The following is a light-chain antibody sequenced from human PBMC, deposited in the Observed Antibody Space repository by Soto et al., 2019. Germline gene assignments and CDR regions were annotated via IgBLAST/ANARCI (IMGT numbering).Light chain of an antibody. J-gene: IGKJ1*01. CDR2: GAS. V-gene: IGKV3-20*01. Sequence: EIVLTQSPGTLSLSPGERATLSCRASQSVSSSYLAWYQQKPGQAPRLPIYGASSRATAIPARVSGSGSGTDSTLTISRLEPEDFAVCGCQQYGSSPLWTFGRGTKVEIK. CDR3: QQYGSSPLWT. CDR1: QSVSSSY.